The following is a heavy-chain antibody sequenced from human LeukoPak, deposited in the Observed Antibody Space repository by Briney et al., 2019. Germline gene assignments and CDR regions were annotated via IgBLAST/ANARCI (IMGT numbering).Heavy chain of an antibody. CDR1: GFTFSSYA. J-gene: IGHJ6*04. D-gene: IGHD6-13*01. Sequence: GGSLRLSCSASGFTFSSYAMHWVRQAPGKGLEYVSAISSNGGSTYYADSVKGRFTISRDNSKNTLYLQMSSLRAEDTAVYYCVKELFWQQRYYYYGMDVWGKGTTVTVSS. CDR2: ISSNGGST. V-gene: IGHV3-64D*06. CDR3: VKELFWQQRYYYYGMDV.